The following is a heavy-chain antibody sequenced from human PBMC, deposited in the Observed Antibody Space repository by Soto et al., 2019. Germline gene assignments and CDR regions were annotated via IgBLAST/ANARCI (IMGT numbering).Heavy chain of an antibody. J-gene: IGHJ4*02. CDR3: ATQNFDY. CDR2: IIGSGGST. V-gene: IGHV3-23*01. CDR1: GFTFSNYA. Sequence: LRLSCVASGFTFSNYAMSWVRQAPGKGLEWVSTIIGSGGSTYYGASVKGRFTISRDNSKNTMYLQMNNLRAEDTAVYYCATQNFDYWGQGTLVTVSS.